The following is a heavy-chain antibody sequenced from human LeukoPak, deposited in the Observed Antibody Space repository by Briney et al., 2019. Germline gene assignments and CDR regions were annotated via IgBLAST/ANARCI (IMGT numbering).Heavy chain of an antibody. J-gene: IGHJ5*02. CDR3: ARDLGLHPNWFDP. V-gene: IGHV4-61*01. CDR2: IYYSGST. CDR1: GGSVSSGSYY. D-gene: IGHD1-7*01. Sequence: YPSETLSLTCTVSGGSVSSGSYYWSWIRQPPGKGLEWIGYIYYSGSTNYNPSLKSRVTISVDKSKNQFSLKLSSVTAADTAVYYCARDLGLHPNWFDPWGQGTLVTVSS.